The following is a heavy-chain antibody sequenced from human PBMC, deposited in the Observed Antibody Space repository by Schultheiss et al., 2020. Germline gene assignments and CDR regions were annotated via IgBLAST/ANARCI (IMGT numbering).Heavy chain of an antibody. V-gene: IGHV3-66*01. Sequence: GESLKISCAASGFTFSYAWMSWVRQAPGKGLEWVSVIYSGGSTYYGDSVKGRFTIPRDNSKNTLYLQMNSLRAEDTAVYYCARGRRGAVAGLYNWLDPWGQGTLVTVSS. J-gene: IGHJ5*02. CDR2: IYSGGST. D-gene: IGHD6-19*01. CDR3: ARGRRGAVAGLYNWLDP. CDR1: GFTFSYAW.